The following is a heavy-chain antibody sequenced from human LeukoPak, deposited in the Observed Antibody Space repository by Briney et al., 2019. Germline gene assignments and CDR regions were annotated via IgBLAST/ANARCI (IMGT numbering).Heavy chain of an antibody. CDR2: IYYSGST. CDR3: ARAMGARRWFDP. Sequence: SETLSLTCTVSGGSISSYYWSWIRQPPGKGLEWIGYIYYSGSTNYNPSLKSRVTISVDTSKNQFSLKLSSVTAADTAVYYCARAMGARRWFDPWGQGTLVTASS. V-gene: IGHV4-59*01. CDR1: GGSISSYY. D-gene: IGHD1-26*01. J-gene: IGHJ5*02.